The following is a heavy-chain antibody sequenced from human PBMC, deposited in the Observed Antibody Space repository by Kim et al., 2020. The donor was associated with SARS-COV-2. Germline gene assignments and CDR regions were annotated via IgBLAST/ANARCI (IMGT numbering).Heavy chain of an antibody. Sequence: GGSLRLSCAASGFTFSSYGMHWVRQAPGKGLEWVAVISYDGSNKYYADSVKGRFTISRDNSKNTLYLQMNSLRAEDTAVYYCAKDRFYYGSSGYYWYYSYYGMDVWGQGTTVTVSS. CDR1: GFTFSSYG. CDR3: AKDRFYYGSSGYYWYYSYYGMDV. D-gene: IGHD3-22*01. CDR2: ISYDGSNK. J-gene: IGHJ6*02. V-gene: IGHV3-30*18.